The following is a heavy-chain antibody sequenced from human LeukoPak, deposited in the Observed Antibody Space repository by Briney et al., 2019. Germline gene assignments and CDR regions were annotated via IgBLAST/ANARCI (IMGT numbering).Heavy chain of an antibody. CDR2: INPNSGGT. D-gene: IGHD1-26*01. J-gene: IGHJ4*02. CDR1: GYTFTGYY. V-gene: IGHV1-2*06. CDR3: AGRVGATKGYYFDY. Sequence: GASVMVSCKASGYTFTGYYMHWVRQAPGQGLEWMGRINPNSGGTNYAQKFQGRVTMTRDTSISTAYMELSRLRSDDTAVYYCAGRVGATKGYYFDYWGQGTLVTVSS.